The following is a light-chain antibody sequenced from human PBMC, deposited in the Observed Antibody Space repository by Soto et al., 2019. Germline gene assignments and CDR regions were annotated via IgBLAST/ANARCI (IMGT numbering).Light chain of an antibody. Sequence: QSALTQPASMSGSPGQSITISCTGTSSDVGGHNYVSWYQQHPGKAPKVMIYEVTNRPSGVSNRFSGSKSGNTASLTISGLQAEDEADYYCSSYSSSTTLRVFGTGTKLTVL. CDR3: SSYSSSTTLRV. CDR1: SSDVGGHNY. CDR2: EVT. J-gene: IGLJ1*01. V-gene: IGLV2-14*01.